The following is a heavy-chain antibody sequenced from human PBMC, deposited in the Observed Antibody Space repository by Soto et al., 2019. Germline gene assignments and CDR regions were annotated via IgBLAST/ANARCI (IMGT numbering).Heavy chain of an antibody. V-gene: IGHV1-24*01. CDR1: GYTLTELS. J-gene: IGHJ1*01. D-gene: IGHD3-16*01. CDR3: ATAQGAFEAEYFQY. Sequence: AASVKVSCKVSGYTLTELSMHWVRQSPGKGLEWMGGFDPADGKTIYAQKFQGRVTMTEDTSTDTAYMDLSSLRSEDTAVYYCATAQGAFEAEYFQYWGQGTLVTVSS. CDR2: FDPADGKT.